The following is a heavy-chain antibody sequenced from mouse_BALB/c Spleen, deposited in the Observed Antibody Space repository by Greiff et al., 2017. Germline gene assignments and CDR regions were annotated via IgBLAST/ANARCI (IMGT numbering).Heavy chain of an antibody. J-gene: IGHJ4*01. CDR1: GFTFTDYY. D-gene: IGHD1-1*01. V-gene: IGHV7-3*02. Sequence: EVHLVESGGGLVQPGGSLRLSCATSGFTFTDYYMSWVRQPPGKALEWLGFIRNKANGYTTEYSASVKGRFTISRDNSQSILYLQMNTLRAEDSATYYCARGGYGSSYDYAMDDWGQGTSVTVSS. CDR2: IRNKANGYTT. CDR3: ARGGYGSSYDYAMDD.